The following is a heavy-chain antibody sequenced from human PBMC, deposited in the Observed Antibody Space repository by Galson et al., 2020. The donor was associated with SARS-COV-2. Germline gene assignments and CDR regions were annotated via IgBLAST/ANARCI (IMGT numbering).Heavy chain of an antibody. Sequence: GGSLRLSCEASGFTFSSYGMHWVRQAPGKGLEGVAGIWHDASNKYYVDSVNGRFTISRDNSKNTLFLQMNSLRAEDTAVYYCARGGIMGGTIRGVFDIWGRGTVVTVSS. CDR1: GFTFSSYG. D-gene: IGHD1-26*01. CDR2: IWHDASNK. J-gene: IGHJ3*02. V-gene: IGHV3-33*01. CDR3: ARGGIMGGTIRGVFDI.